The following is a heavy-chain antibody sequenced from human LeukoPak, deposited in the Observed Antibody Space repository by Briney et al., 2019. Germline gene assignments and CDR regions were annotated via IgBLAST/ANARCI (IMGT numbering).Heavy chain of an antibody. Sequence: PGGSLRLSCAPSGFTFSSIWMSWVRQAPGKGLEWVANINHDGSETNYVDSVKGRFTISRDNAKNSLHLQMNSLRVEDTAVYYCAKNGGPHGMDVWGQGTTVTVSS. J-gene: IGHJ6*02. D-gene: IGHD3-16*01. CDR1: GFTFSSIW. CDR3: AKNGGPHGMDV. V-gene: IGHV3-7*02. CDR2: INHDGSET.